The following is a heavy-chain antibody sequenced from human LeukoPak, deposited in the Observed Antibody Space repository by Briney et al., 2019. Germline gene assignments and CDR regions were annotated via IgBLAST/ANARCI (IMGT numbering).Heavy chain of an antibody. Sequence: GGSLRLSCTASGSTFRSYVMSWVRQAPGKGLEWVSTIRGSGDSAYYADSVKGRFTISRDTSKNTLYLQMNNLRAEDTAVYYCAKDRESGTLGYFDSWGQGTLVTVSS. V-gene: IGHV3-23*01. J-gene: IGHJ4*02. CDR3: AKDRESGTLGYFDS. CDR2: IRGSGDSA. CDR1: GSTFRSYV. D-gene: IGHD1-1*01.